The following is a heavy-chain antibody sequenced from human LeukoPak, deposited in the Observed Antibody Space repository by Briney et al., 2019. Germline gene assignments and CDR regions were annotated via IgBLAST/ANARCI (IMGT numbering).Heavy chain of an antibody. CDR1: GGSISSGSYF. V-gene: IGHV4-61*02. D-gene: IGHD1-20*01. Sequence: SETLSLTCTVSGGSISSGSYFWNWIRQPAGKGLEWIGRIYNSGTTNYNPSLKSRVTISVDTSKNQFSLKLNSVTAADTAVYYCASVPRGIIGTTNSVWGQGTMVTVSS. J-gene: IGHJ3*01. CDR2: IYNSGTT. CDR3: ASVPRGIIGTTNSV.